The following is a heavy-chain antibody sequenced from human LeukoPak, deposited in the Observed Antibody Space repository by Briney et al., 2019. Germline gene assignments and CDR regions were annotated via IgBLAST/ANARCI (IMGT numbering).Heavy chain of an antibody. J-gene: IGHJ3*02. CDR2: ISYDGSNK. CDR1: GFTFTSYA. D-gene: IGHD3-22*01. Sequence: PGRSLRLSCAASGFTFTSYAMHWVRQAPGKGLEWVAVISYDGSNKYYADSMKGRFTISRDNAKNSLYLQMNNLRAEDTAVYYCARDVVFYYFDSSGYFGAFDIWGQGTMVTVSS. V-gene: IGHV3-30-3*01. CDR3: ARDVVFYYFDSSGYFGAFDI.